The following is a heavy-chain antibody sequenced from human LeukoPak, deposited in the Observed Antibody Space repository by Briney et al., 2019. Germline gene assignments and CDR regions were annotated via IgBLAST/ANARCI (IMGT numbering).Heavy chain of an antibody. V-gene: IGHV4-61*01. CDR3: ARMYYYGSGSYYTLIDY. Sequence: PSETLSLTCTVSGGSVSGGSYYWSWIRQPPGKGLEWIGYIYYSGSTNYNPSLKSRVTISVDTSKNQFSLKLSSVTAADTAVYYCARMYYYGSGSYYTLIDYWGQGTLVTVSS. CDR2: IYYSGST. D-gene: IGHD3-10*01. CDR1: GGSVSGGSYY. J-gene: IGHJ4*02.